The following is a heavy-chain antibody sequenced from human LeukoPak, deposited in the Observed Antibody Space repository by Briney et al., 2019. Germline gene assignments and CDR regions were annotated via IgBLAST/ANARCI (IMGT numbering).Heavy chain of an antibody. J-gene: IGHJ4*02. Sequence: GGSLRPSCAASGFTFSSYAMSWVRQAPGKGLEWVSAISGSGGSTYYADSVKGRFTISRDNSKNTLYLQMNSLRAEDTAVYYCAGLTTVTSPIDYWGQGTLVTVSS. D-gene: IGHD4-17*01. CDR1: GFTFSSYA. V-gene: IGHV3-23*01. CDR3: AGLTTVTSPIDY. CDR2: ISGSGGST.